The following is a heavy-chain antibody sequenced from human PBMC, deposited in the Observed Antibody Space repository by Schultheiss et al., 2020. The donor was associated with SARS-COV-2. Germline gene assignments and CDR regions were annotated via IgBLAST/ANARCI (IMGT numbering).Heavy chain of an antibody. J-gene: IGHJ4*02. CDR2: ISAYNGNT. V-gene: IGHV1-18*04. D-gene: IGHD5/OR15-5a*01. Sequence: ASVKVSCKASGYTFTSYGISWVRQAPGQGLEWMGWISAYNGNTNYAQKLQGRVTMTTDTSTSTAYMELRSLRSDDTAVYYCAGDSTRRKHSVNRGFEYWGQGTLVTVSS. CDR3: AGDSTRRKHSVNRGFEY. CDR1: GYTFTSYG.